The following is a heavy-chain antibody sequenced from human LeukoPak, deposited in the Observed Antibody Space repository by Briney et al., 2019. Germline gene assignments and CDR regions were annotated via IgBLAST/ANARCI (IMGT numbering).Heavy chain of an antibody. J-gene: IGHJ5*02. CDR3: ARVGGSYYRYGNWFDP. V-gene: IGHV4-34*01. Sequence: PSETLSLTCAVYGGSFSGYYWSWIRQPPGKGLEWIGEINHSGSTNYNPSLKSRVTISVDTSKNQFSLKLSSVIAADTAVYYCARVGGSYYRYGNWFDPWGQGTLVTVSS. D-gene: IGHD1-26*01. CDR2: INHSGST. CDR1: GGSFSGYY.